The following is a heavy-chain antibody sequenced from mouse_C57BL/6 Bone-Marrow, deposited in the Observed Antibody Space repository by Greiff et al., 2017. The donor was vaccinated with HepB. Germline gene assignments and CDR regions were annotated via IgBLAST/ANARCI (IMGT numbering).Heavy chain of an antibody. Sequence: VQLQQSGAELVRPGASVTLSCKASGYTFTDYEMHWVKQTPVHGLEWIGAIDPETGGTAYNQKFKGKAILTADKSSSTAYMELRSLTSEDSAVYYCTTRGSYDWYFDVWGTGTTVTVSS. V-gene: IGHV1-15*01. CDR3: TTRGSYDWYFDV. D-gene: IGHD1-1*01. CDR1: GYTFTDYE. J-gene: IGHJ1*03. CDR2: IDPETGGT.